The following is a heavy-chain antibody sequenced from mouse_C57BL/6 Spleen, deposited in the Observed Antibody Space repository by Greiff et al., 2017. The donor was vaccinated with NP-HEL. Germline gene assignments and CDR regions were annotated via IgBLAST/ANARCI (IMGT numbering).Heavy chain of an antibody. CDR3: ARTTVVAPYWYFDV. CDR2: ISSGSSTI. Sequence: EVKLEESGGGLVKPGGSLKLSCAASGFTFSDYGMHWVRQAPEKGLEWVAYISSGSSTIYYADTVKGRFTISRDNAKNTLFLQMTSLRSEDTAMYYCARTTVVAPYWYFDVWGTGTTVTVSS. J-gene: IGHJ1*03. D-gene: IGHD1-1*01. CDR1: GFTFSDYG. V-gene: IGHV5-17*01.